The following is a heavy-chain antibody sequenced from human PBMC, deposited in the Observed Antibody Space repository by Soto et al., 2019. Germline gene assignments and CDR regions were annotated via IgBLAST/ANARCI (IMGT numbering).Heavy chain of an antibody. Sequence: SETLSLTCAVSGYSISSGYYWGWIRQPPGKGLEWIGSIYHSGSTYYNPSLKSRVTISVDTSKNQFSLKLSSVTAADTAVYYCARSAGAQDYYYYYGMDVWGQGTTVTVSS. CDR3: ARSAGAQDYYYYYGMDV. V-gene: IGHV4-38-2*01. J-gene: IGHJ6*02. CDR1: GYSISSGYY. CDR2: IYHSGST. D-gene: IGHD3-10*01.